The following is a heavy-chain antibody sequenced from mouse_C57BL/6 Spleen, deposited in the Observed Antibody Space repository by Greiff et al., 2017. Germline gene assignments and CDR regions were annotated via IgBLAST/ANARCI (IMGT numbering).Heavy chain of an antibody. CDR3: ARSGLGSSPRYFDV. CDR2: IDPSDSYT. V-gene: IGHV1-69*01. J-gene: IGHJ1*03. CDR1: GYTFTSYW. D-gene: IGHD1-1*01. Sequence: QVQLQQPGAELVMPGASVKLSCKASGYTFTSYWMHWVKQRPGQGLEWIGEIDPSDSYTNYNQKFQGKSTLTVDKSSSTAYMQLSILTSEDSAVYYCARSGLGSSPRYFDVWGTGTTVTVSS.